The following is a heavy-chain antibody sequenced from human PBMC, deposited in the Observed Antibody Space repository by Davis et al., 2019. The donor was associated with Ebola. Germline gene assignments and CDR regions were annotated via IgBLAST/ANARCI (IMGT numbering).Heavy chain of an antibody. CDR3: ARDPGSSSWFDS. CDR2: IYSSGTT. V-gene: IGHV3-53*01. CDR1: GFTVRGSY. D-gene: IGHD6-13*01. J-gene: IGHJ5*01. Sequence: GESLKISCAASGFTVRGSYMSWVRQAPGKGLEWVSVIYSSGTTYYADSVKDRFTISRDNSKNTLYLQMNSLRAEDSALYYCARDPGSSSWFDSWGQGTLVTVSS.